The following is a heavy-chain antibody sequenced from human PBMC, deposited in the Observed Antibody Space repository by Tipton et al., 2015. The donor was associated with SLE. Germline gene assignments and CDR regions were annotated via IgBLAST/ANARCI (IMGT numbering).Heavy chain of an antibody. J-gene: IGHJ6*03. CDR2: IYYSGST. V-gene: IGHV4-59*01. CDR3: ARAFRETRTYYYYYMDV. Sequence: TLSLTCTVSGGSISNYYWSWVRQPPGKGLEWIGYIYYSGSTNYNPSLKSRVTISVDTSKNQFSLKLSSVTAADTAVYYCARAFRETRTYYYYYMDVWGKGTTVTVSS. CDR1: GGSISNYY. D-gene: IGHD3-10*01.